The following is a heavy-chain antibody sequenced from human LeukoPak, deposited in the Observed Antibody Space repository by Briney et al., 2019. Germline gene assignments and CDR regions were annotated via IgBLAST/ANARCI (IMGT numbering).Heavy chain of an antibody. Sequence: GASVKVSCKASGGTFSSSAISWVRQAPGKGLEWVANIKQDGSEKYYVDSVKGRFTISRDNAKNSLYLQMNSLRAEDTAVYYCARSHGIQLWPPLVIYWGQGTLVTVSS. V-gene: IGHV3-7*01. CDR2: IKQDGSEK. J-gene: IGHJ4*02. CDR1: GGTFSSSA. D-gene: IGHD5-18*01. CDR3: ARSHGIQLWPPLVIY.